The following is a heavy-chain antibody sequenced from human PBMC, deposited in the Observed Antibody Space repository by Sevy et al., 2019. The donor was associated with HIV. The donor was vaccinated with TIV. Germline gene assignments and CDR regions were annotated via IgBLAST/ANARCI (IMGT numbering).Heavy chain of an antibody. V-gene: IGHV3-23*01. CDR2: ISGSGGST. Sequence: GGSLRLSCAASGFTFSSYAMSWVRQAPGKGLEWVSAISGSGGSTYYADSVKGRFTISRDNSKNTPYLQMNSLRAEDTAVYYCATTLLKLAVAGKEQFDPWGQGALVTVSS. CDR3: ATTLLKLAVAGKEQFDP. J-gene: IGHJ5*02. D-gene: IGHD6-19*01. CDR1: GFTFSSYA.